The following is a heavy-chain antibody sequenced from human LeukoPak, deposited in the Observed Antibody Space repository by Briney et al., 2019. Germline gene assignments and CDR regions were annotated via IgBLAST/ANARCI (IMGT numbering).Heavy chain of an antibody. CDR1: GYCFTSYW. D-gene: IGHD3-3*01. Sequence: GESLKISCKGSGYCFTSYWIGWVRQLPGKGLEWMGIIYPGDSDTRDSPSFQGQVTISADKSISTAYLQWSSLKASDTAMYYCARSEGGRFLKFDPWGQGTLVTVSS. J-gene: IGHJ5*02. CDR3: ARSEGGRFLKFDP. V-gene: IGHV5-51*01. CDR2: IYPGDSDT.